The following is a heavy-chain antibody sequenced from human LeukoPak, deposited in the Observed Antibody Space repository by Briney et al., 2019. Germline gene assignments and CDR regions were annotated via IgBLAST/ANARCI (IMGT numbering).Heavy chain of an antibody. CDR3: SKDGGRLGDVDY. J-gene: IGHJ4*02. CDR2: IRYDGKYK. D-gene: IGHD3-16*01. V-gene: IGHV3-30*02. Sequence: GGSLRLSCTVSGFVFSDYAMHWVRQSPGKGLEWVAYIRYDGKYKFYADSVKGRFTISRDNSQKTVSLQMNSLAPADTALYYCSKDGGRLGDVDYWGQGTLVTVSS. CDR1: GFVFSDYA.